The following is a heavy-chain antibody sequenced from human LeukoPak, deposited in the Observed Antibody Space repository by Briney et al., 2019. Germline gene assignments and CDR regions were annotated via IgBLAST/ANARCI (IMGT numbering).Heavy chain of an antibody. V-gene: IGHV4-30-4*01. J-gene: IGHJ4*02. CDR2: IYYSGST. Sequence: SGTLSLTCTVSGGSISSGDYYWSWIRQPPGKGLEWIGYIYYSGSTYYNPSLKSRVTISVDTSKNQFSLKLSSVTAADTAVYYCARVGATDPDDYWGQGTLVTVSS. CDR1: GGSISSGDYY. D-gene: IGHD1-26*01. CDR3: ARVGATDPDDY.